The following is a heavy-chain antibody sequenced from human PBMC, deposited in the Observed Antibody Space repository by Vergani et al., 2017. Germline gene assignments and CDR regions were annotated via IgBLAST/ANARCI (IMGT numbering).Heavy chain of an antibody. CDR1: GYTFTDYF. V-gene: IGHV1-2*02. Sequence: QVQLVQSGAEVKKPGASVKVSCKASGYTFTDYFMHWVRQAPGQVLEWMGWINPNRGGTHYAQKFQGRVTLTRDTSISTSYMELSNLRSDDTAVYYCARVGTSSNRDYFDYWVQGTLVTVSS. CDR3: ARVGTSSNRDYFDY. J-gene: IGHJ4*02. D-gene: IGHD2-2*01. CDR2: INPNRGGT.